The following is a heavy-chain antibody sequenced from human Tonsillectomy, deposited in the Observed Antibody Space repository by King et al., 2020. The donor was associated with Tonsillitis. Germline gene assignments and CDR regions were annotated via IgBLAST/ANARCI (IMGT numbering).Heavy chain of an antibody. J-gene: IGHJ4*02. CDR1: GYTFTGYY. Sequence: LQLVQSGAEVKKPGASVKVSCKASGYTFTGYYIHWVRQAPGQGLEWMGWVNPYSGDTNYAQKFQGRVTMTRDTSINTAYMELSGLGSDDTAVYYCARDLEWIQGTTLFPADYWGQGTLVTVSS. CDR2: VNPYSGDT. CDR3: ARDLEWIQGTTLFPADY. D-gene: IGHD5-18*01. V-gene: IGHV1-2*02.